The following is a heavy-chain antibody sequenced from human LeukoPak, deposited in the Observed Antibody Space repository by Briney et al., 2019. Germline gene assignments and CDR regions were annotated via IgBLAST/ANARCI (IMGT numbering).Heavy chain of an antibody. Sequence: GASVNVSCKASGYKFTSHYLQWARQAPGLGPEWMGWMHGGNGNTRYAEKFEGRVTMTRDTSTSTAYMDLSSLTSDDTAVYYCAREGSYCVGGDCYSFDFWGQGTLVTVSS. D-gene: IGHD2-21*02. CDR3: AREGSYCVGGDCYSFDF. V-gene: IGHV1-2*02. J-gene: IGHJ4*02. CDR1: GYKFTSHY. CDR2: MHGGNGNT.